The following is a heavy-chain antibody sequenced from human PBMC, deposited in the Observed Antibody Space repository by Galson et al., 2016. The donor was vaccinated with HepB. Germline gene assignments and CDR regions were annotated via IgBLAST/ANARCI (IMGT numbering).Heavy chain of an antibody. V-gene: IGHV3-48*02. CDR1: GFTFSLYS. CDR2: ISSYSSTT. J-gene: IGHJ4*02. Sequence: SLRLSCAASGFTFSLYSMNWVRQAPGKGLEWVSYISSYSSTTHYADSVKGRFTISRDNAKNSLYLQMNSLRDEDTAVYYCARGERGSYNSGYFDYWGQGILVTVSS. CDR3: ARGERGSYNSGYFDY. D-gene: IGHD1-26*01.